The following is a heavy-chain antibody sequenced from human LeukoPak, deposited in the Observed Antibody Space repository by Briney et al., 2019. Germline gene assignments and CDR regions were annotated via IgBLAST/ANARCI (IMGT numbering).Heavy chain of an antibody. CDR3: AKDSEQWLVLLDLDY. J-gene: IGHJ4*02. Sequence: GGSLRLSCAASGFTFSNYAMSWVRQAPGKGLEWVSVISGSGGSTYYADSVKGRFTISRDNPKNTLYLQMNSLRAEDTAVYYCAKDSEQWLVLLDLDYWGQGTLVTVSS. CDR2: ISGSGGST. V-gene: IGHV3-23*01. D-gene: IGHD6-19*01. CDR1: GFTFSNYA.